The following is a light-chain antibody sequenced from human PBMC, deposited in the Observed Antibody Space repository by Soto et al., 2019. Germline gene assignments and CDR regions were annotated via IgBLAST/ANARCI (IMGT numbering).Light chain of an antibody. CDR2: GNS. V-gene: IGLV1-40*01. CDR1: SSNIGAGYD. J-gene: IGLJ3*02. CDR3: QSYDSSLSAWV. Sequence: QSVLTQPPSVSGAPGQRVTISCTESSSNIGAGYDVHWYQQLPGTAPKLLIYGNSNRPSGVPDRFSGSKSGTSASLAITGLQAEDVADYYCQSYDSSLSAWVFGGGTQLTVL.